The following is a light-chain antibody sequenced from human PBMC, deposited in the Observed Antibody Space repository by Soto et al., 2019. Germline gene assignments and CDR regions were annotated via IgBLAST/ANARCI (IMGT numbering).Light chain of an antibody. CDR2: AAS. J-gene: IGKJ1*01. CDR3: QKYNTAPQT. Sequence: DIQMTQSPSSLSATVGDRVTITCRASQGILDYVAWYQQKPGQAPKLLIYAASTLPSGVPSRFSGSGSGTDFDLTISSLQPEDVVTYYCQKYNTAPQTFGQGPKVEIK. V-gene: IGKV1-27*01. CDR1: QGILDY.